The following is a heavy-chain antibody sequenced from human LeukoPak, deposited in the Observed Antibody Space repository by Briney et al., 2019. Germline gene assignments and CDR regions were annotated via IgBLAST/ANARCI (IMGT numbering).Heavy chain of an antibody. CDR1: GGSISSSSYY. CDR3: AGDHDFWSGLRFDP. D-gene: IGHD3-3*01. CDR2: IYYSGTT. V-gene: IGHV4-39*07. Sequence: PSETLSLTCTVSGGSISSSSYYWGWIRQPPGRVLEWIGSIYYSGTTYYNPSLKSRVTISVDTSKNQFSLKLSSVTAADTAVYYCAGDHDFWSGLRFDPWGQGTLVTVSS. J-gene: IGHJ5*02.